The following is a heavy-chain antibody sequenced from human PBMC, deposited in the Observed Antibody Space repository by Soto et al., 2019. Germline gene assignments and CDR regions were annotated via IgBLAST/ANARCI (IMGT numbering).Heavy chain of an antibody. CDR2: ISAYNGNT. D-gene: IGHD1-26*01. Sequence: ASVKVSCKASGYTFTSYGISWVRQAPGQGLEWMGWISAYNGNTNYAQKLQGRVTMTTDTSTSTAYMELRSLRSDDTAVYYCARDWELGRIVGATAFDIWGXGTMVNVSS. J-gene: IGHJ3*02. CDR3: ARDWELGRIVGATAFDI. CDR1: GYTFTSYG. V-gene: IGHV1-18*01.